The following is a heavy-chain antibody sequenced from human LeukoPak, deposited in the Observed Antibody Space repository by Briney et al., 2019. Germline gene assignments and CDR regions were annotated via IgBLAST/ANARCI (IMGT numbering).Heavy chain of an antibody. V-gene: IGHV4-38-2*01. Sequence: PSETLSLTCAVSGYSISSGYYWGWIRQPPGKGLEWIGSIYHSGSTYYNPSLKSRVTISVGTSKNQFSLKLSSVAAADTAVYYCARSLDDFWSGYYPIDYWGQGTLVTVSS. CDR2: IYHSGST. CDR1: GYSISSGYY. J-gene: IGHJ4*02. D-gene: IGHD3-3*01. CDR3: ARSLDDFWSGYYPIDY.